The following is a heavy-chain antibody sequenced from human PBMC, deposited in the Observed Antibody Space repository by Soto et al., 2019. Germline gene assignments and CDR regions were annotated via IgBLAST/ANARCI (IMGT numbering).Heavy chain of an antibody. CDR3: ARVGGLYSSSWY. CDR2: IIPILGIA. D-gene: IGHD6-13*01. J-gene: IGHJ3*01. CDR1: GGTFSSYT. Sequence: SVKVSCKASGGTFSSYTISWVRQAPGQGLEWMGRIIPILGIANYAQKFQGRVTITADKSTSTAYMELSSLRSEDTAVYYCARVGGLYSSSWYWGQGTMVTVSS. V-gene: IGHV1-69*02.